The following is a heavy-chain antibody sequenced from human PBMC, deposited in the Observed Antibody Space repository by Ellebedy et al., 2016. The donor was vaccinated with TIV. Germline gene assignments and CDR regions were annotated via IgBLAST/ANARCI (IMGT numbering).Heavy chain of an antibody. CDR3: AQDRDL. J-gene: IGHJ2*01. Sequence: GESLKISCATSGFTFSTYGMSWVRQAPGKGLEWVSAISGSGSSTYYADSVKGRFTLSRDNYKNTLYLQMESLRAEDTAVYYCAQDRDLWGSGTLVTVSA. D-gene: IGHD2-21*02. V-gene: IGHV3-23*01. CDR2: ISGSGSST. CDR1: GFTFSTYG.